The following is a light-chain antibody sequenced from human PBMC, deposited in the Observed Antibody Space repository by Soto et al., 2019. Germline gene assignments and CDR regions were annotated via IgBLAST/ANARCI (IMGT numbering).Light chain of an antibody. CDR2: AAS. J-gene: IGKJ5*01. Sequence: DIQMTQSPSSLSASVGDRVTITCRASQSISSYLNWYQQKPGKAPKFLIYAASSLQSAVPSRFSGSGSGTEFTLTISSLQPEDFATYYCQQSYSTPRTFGQGTRLEIK. V-gene: IGKV1-39*01. CDR1: QSISSY. CDR3: QQSYSTPRT.